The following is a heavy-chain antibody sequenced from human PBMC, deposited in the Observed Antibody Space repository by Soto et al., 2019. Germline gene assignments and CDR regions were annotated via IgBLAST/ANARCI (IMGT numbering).Heavy chain of an antibody. Sequence: SETLSLTCTVSGGSVGSGDYYWSWIRQPPGNGLEWIGHIHYSGSTYYTPPFEGRVTISLDTPNNQFSLELRSVTAADTAVYFCARDSWLQQLADWGQGTQVTVSS. CDR1: GGSVGSGDYY. V-gene: IGHV4-30-4*01. D-gene: IGHD6-13*01. J-gene: IGHJ4*02. CDR3: ARDSWLQQLAD. CDR2: IHYSGST.